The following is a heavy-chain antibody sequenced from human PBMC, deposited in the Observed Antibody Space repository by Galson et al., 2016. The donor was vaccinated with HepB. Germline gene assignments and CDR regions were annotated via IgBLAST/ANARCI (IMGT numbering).Heavy chain of an antibody. Sequence: SVKVSCKASGYTFNNYYMHWVRHAPGQGPEWMGIINPSGDSTTYAQKFHGRVTMTRDTSTSTAYMELISLTSEDTAVYYCARVGEDIVATTAGFEHWGQGTLVTVSS. D-gene: IGHD5-12*01. CDR3: ARVGEDIVATTAGFEH. J-gene: IGHJ4*02. V-gene: IGHV1-46*02. CDR1: GYTFNNYY. CDR2: INPSGDST.